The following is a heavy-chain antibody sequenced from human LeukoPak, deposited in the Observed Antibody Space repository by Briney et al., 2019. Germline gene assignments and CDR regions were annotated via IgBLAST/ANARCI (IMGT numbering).Heavy chain of an antibody. J-gene: IGHJ4*02. CDR2: IIPIFGTA. Sequence: GASVKVSCKASGGTFSSYAISWVRQAPGQGLEWMGRIIPIFGTANYAQKFQGRVTITTDESTSTAYMELSSLRSGDTAVYYCARHPGIAVADYYFDYWGQGTLVTVSS. CDR1: GGTFSSYA. CDR3: ARHPGIAVADYYFDY. V-gene: IGHV1-69*05. D-gene: IGHD6-19*01.